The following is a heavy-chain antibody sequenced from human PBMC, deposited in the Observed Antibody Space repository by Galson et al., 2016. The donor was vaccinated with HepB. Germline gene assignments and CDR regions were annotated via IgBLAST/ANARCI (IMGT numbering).Heavy chain of an antibody. CDR1: GYTLTTYY. Sequence: SVKVSCKASGYTLTTYYIHWVRQAPGQGLEWMGWINPNSGGTNYVQKFRGRFTMTRDTSINTAYMELSGLRSDDMAVYYCARLARVADFYYYGMDVWGQGTTVTVSS. J-gene: IGHJ6*02. V-gene: IGHV1-2*02. CDR2: INPNSGGT. CDR3: ARLARVADFYYYGMDV.